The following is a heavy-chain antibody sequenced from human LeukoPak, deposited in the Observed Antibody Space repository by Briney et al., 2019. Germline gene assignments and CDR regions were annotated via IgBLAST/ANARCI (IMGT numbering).Heavy chain of an antibody. V-gene: IGHV3-21*01. D-gene: IGHD3-16*01. J-gene: IGHJ5*02. CDR2: ISSSSSYI. Sequence: GGSLRLSCAASGFTFSSYSMNWVRQAPGKGLEWVSSISSSSSYIYYADSVKGRFTISRDNAKNSLYLQMNSLRAEDTAVYYCARDASLGWFDPWGQGTLVTASS. CDR1: GFTFSSYS. CDR3: ARDASLGWFDP.